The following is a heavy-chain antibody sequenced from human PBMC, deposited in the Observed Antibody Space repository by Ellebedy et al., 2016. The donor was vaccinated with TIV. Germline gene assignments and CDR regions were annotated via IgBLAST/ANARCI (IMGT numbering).Heavy chain of an antibody. CDR1: GGFVNSSRHY. Sequence: MPSETLSLTCDVSGGFVNSSRHYWAGSRQPTGKGLEWIGSVFYSGSPYYNPSFKSRVTLSADTSNNQFSLNLRTVTAADTAVYYCARIDSWQPIDDWGQGILVTISS. CDR2: VFYSGSP. CDR3: ARIDSWQPIDD. J-gene: IGHJ4*02. V-gene: IGHV4-39*01. D-gene: IGHD3-9*01.